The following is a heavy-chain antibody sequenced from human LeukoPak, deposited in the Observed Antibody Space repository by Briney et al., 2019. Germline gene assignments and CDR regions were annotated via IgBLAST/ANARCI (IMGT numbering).Heavy chain of an antibody. Sequence: GRSLRLSCAASGFTFSSYGMHWVRQAPGKGLEWVAVISYDGSNKYYADSVKGRFTISRDNSKNTLYLQMNSLRAEDTAIYYCAKDPLVTGTTSYCFDPWGQGTLVTVSS. J-gene: IGHJ5*02. D-gene: IGHD1-7*01. CDR2: ISYDGSNK. V-gene: IGHV3-30*18. CDR1: GFTFSSYG. CDR3: AKDPLVTGTTSYCFDP.